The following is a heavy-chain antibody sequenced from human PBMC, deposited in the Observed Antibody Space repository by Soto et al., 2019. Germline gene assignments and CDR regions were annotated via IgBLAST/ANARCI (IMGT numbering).Heavy chain of an antibody. Sequence: GGSLRLSCAASGFTFSSYGMHWVRQAPGKGLEWVAVIWYDGSNKYYADSVKGRFTISRDNSKNTLYLQMNSLRAEDTAVYYCARDLSSLVTTFLGGDYYGMDVWGQGTTVTVSS. CDR2: IWYDGSNK. V-gene: IGHV3-33*01. CDR3: ARDLSSLVTTFLGGDYYGMDV. CDR1: GFTFSSYG. D-gene: IGHD4-17*01. J-gene: IGHJ6*02.